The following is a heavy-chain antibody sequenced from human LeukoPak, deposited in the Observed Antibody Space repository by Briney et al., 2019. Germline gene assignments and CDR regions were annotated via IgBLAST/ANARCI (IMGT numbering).Heavy chain of an antibody. CDR2: ISSSSSYI. CDR3: ARERGGCNSASCYLRSAFDI. CDR1: GFTFGDYA. J-gene: IGHJ3*02. V-gene: IGHV3-21*01. Sequence: GGFLRLSCTASGFTFGDYAMSWFRQAPGKWLEWVSSISSSSSYIYYADSVKGRFTISRDNAKNSLYLQMNSPRAEDTAVYYCARERGGCNSASCYLRSAFDIWGQGTMVTVSS. D-gene: IGHD2-2*01.